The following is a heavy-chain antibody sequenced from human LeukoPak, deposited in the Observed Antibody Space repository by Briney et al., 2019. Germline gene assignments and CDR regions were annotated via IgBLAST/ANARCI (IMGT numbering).Heavy chain of an antibody. Sequence: SETLSLTCTVSGYSISSGYFWGWIRPPPGKGLEWIGSIFHSGSTYYNPSLKSRVTISVDTSKNQFSLKLTSVTAADTAVYYCARDRPSWSGDKSIHYWGQGTLVTVSS. J-gene: IGHJ4*02. CDR3: ARDRPSWSGDKSIHY. V-gene: IGHV4-38-2*02. D-gene: IGHD3-10*01. CDR2: IFHSGST. CDR1: GYSISSGYF.